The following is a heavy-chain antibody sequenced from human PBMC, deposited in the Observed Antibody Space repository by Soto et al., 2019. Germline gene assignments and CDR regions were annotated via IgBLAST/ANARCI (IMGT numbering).Heavy chain of an antibody. Sequence: PGGSLRLSCAASVFSFSSCAMSWVRQAPGKGLEWVSVISGSGRSTDYADSVKGRFTMSRDNSKNMVFLQMNSLSAEDTAVYYCAKHTLFSDSWYEDYWGQGTLVTVSS. CDR3: AKHTLFSDSWYEDY. CDR2: ISGSGRST. D-gene: IGHD6-13*01. CDR1: VFSFSSCA. J-gene: IGHJ4*02. V-gene: IGHV3-23*01.